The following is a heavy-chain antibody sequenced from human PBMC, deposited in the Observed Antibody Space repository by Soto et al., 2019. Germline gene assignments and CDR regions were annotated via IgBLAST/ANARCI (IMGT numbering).Heavy chain of an antibody. CDR3: ARDRMVRGSNWFDP. J-gene: IGHJ5*02. CDR1: GGSISSGGYS. V-gene: IGHV4-30-2*01. CDR2: IYHSGST. D-gene: IGHD3-10*01. Sequence: SETLSLTCAVSGGSISSGGYSWSWIRQPPGKGLEWIGYIYHSGSTYYNPSLKSRVTISVDRSKNQFSLKLSSVTAADTAVYYCARDRMVRGSNWFDPWGQGTLVTVSS.